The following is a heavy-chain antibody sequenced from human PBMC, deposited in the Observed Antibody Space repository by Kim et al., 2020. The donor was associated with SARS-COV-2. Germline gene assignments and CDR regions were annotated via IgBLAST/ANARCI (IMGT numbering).Heavy chain of an antibody. V-gene: IGHV1-46*01. J-gene: IGHJ6*02. CDR3: AGGGDGSYPYYYGMDV. D-gene: IGHD1-26*01. Sequence: QKFQGRVTMTRDTSTTTVYMELSSLRSEDTAVYYCAGGGDGSYPYYYGMDVWGQGTTVTVSS.